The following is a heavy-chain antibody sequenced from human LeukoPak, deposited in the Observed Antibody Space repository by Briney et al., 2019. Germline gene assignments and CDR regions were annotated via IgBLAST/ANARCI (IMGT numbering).Heavy chain of an antibody. Sequence: PSETLSLTCTVSGDSVSGADCYWSWIRQPPGKGLEWIAYVYYSGSTYYNPSLKSRLTISVDTSKNQFSLKLNSVTAADTAVYYCARGGGGSSTVTTYWFDPWGQGALVTVSS. CDR3: ARGGGGSSTVTTYWFDP. J-gene: IGHJ5*02. D-gene: IGHD4-17*01. V-gene: IGHV4-30-4*01. CDR1: GDSVSGADCY. CDR2: VYYSGST.